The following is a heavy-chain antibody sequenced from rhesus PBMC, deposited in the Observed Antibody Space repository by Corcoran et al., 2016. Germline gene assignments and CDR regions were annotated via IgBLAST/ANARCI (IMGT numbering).Heavy chain of an antibody. CDR1: GYSISSDYY. V-gene: IGHV4-99*01. Sequence: QVQLQESGPGLVKPSETLSLTCAVSGYSISSDYYWGWIRQPPGKGLVSIGYISGSSGSTYYNPSLKSLVPISKDTSKTQFSLTLSSVTAADTAVYYCARLEIQWVQSWDYWGQGVLVTVSS. CDR2: ISGSSGST. J-gene: IGHJ4*01. D-gene: IGHD5-24*01. CDR3: ARLEIQWVQSWDY.